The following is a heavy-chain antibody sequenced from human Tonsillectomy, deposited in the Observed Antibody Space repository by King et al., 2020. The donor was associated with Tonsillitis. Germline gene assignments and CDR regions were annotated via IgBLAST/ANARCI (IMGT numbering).Heavy chain of an antibody. D-gene: IGHD5-18*01. Sequence: QLQESGPGLVKPSETLSLTCTVSGGSISSYYWSWIRQPPGKGLEWIGYIYYSGSTNYNPSLKSRVTISVDTSKNQFSLKLSSVTAADTAVYYCARGYSYGPGSWFDPWGQGTLVTVSS. CDR3: ARGYSYGPGSWFDP. CDR2: IYYSGST. CDR1: GGSISSYY. V-gene: IGHV4-59*01. J-gene: IGHJ5*02.